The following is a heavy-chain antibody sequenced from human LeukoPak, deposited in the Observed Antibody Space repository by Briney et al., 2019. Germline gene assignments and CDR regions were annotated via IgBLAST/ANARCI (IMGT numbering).Heavy chain of an antibody. D-gene: IGHD6-25*01. CDR1: GFTFDAYA. J-gene: IGHJ4*02. CDR3: AKPKTTSSGWHFFDS. Sequence: GGSLRLSCAASGFTFDAYAMHWVRQAPGKGLEWVSGISYNSDSTGYADSVKGRFIISRDNAKNSLYLQMHSLRAEDTALYYCAKPKTTSSGWHFFDSWGQGTLVTVSS. V-gene: IGHV3-9*01. CDR2: ISYNSDST.